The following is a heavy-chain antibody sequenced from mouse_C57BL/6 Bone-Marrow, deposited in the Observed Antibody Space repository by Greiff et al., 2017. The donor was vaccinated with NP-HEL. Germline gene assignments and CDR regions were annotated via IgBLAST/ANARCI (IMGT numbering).Heavy chain of an antibody. Sequence: VQLQQSGPELVKPGASVKISCKASGYAFSSSWMNWVKQRPGKGLEWIGRIYPGDGDTNYNGKFKGKATLTADKSSSTAYMQLSSLTSEDSAVYFCARVANWDVDWYFDVWGTGTTVTVSS. J-gene: IGHJ1*03. CDR3: ARVANWDVDWYFDV. CDR2: IYPGDGDT. V-gene: IGHV1-82*01. D-gene: IGHD4-1*01. CDR1: GYAFSSSW.